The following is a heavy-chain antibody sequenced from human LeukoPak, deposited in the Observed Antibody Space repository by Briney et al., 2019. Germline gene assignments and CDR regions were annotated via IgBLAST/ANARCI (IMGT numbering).Heavy chain of an antibody. J-gene: IGHJ4*02. CDR1: GFTFSSYA. V-gene: IGHV3-23*01. CDR2: ISGSGGST. CDR3: AKDEEWFGDLPGRNFDY. D-gene: IGHD3-10*01. Sequence: GGSLRLSCAAPGFTFSSYAISWVRQAPGKGLDWVSAISGSGGSTYYADSVKGRFTISRDNSKNTLYLQMNSLRAEDTAVYYCAKDEEWFGDLPGRNFDYWGQGTLVTVSS.